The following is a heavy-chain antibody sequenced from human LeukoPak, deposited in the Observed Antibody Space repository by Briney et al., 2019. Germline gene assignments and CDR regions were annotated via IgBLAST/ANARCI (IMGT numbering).Heavy chain of an antibody. J-gene: IGHJ6*02. CDR2: ISSSGSTI. CDR3: ASLTTVTYYYYYGMDV. Sequence: GGSLRLSCAASGFTFSSYEMNWVRQAPGKGLEWVSYISSSGSTIYYADSVKGRFTISRANAKNSLYLQMNSLRAEDTAVYYCASLTTVTYYYYYGMDVWGQGTTVTVSS. CDR1: GFTFSSYE. D-gene: IGHD4-17*01. V-gene: IGHV3-48*03.